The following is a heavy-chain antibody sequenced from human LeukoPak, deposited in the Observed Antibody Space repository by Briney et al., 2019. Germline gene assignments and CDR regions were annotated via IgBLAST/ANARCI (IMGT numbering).Heavy chain of an antibody. V-gene: IGHV4-59*01. CDR1: GASISTYH. Sequence: SETLSLTCTVSGASISTYHWSWIRQPPGKGLEWIGYIYYSGSTNYNPSLKSRVTISVDTSKNQFSLKLSSVTAADTAVYYCARDLGGGYYDASRYFDYWGQGTLVTVSS. J-gene: IGHJ4*02. CDR2: IYYSGST. D-gene: IGHD1-26*01. CDR3: ARDLGGGYYDASRYFDY.